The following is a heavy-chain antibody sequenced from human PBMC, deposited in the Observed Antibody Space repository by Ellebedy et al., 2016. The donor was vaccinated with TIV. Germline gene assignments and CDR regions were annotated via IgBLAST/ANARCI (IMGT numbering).Heavy chain of an antibody. V-gene: IGHV3-11*01. D-gene: IGHD1-1*01. CDR3: ARLDWSDVDLRHFYFDY. J-gene: IGHJ4*02. Sequence: GESLKISCATSGFPFSDYYMAWIRQAPGKGLEWVSFITSGDTIYYADSVKGRFTISRDNAKNSLSLHMNSLRAEDTAVYYCARLDWSDVDLRHFYFDYWGQGTKVTVSS. CDR1: GFPFSDYY. CDR2: ITSGDTI.